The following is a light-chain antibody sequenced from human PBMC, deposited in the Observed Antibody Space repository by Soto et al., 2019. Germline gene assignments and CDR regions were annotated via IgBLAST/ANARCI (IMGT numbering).Light chain of an antibody. J-gene: IGKJ2*01. CDR1: QSVSSS. CDR2: GAS. CDR3: QQYNNWPPFT. V-gene: IGKV3-15*01. Sequence: EIVMTQSPATLSMSPGERATLSCKASQSVSSSLAWYQQKPGQAPRLLIYGASTRATGIPARFSGSGSETEFTLTISSLQSEDFAVYYCQQYNNWPPFTFGQGTKLEI.